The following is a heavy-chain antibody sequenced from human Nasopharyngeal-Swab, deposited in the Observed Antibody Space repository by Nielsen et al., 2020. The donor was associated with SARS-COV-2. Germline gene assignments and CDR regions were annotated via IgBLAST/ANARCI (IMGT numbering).Heavy chain of an antibody. Sequence: SVKVSCKASGGTFSSYAISWVRQAPGQGLEWMGRIIPILGIANYAQKFQGRVTITADKSTSTAYMELSSLRSEDTVVYYCAGPRGDYGGFDYWGQGTLATVSS. CDR2: IIPILGIA. V-gene: IGHV1-69*04. J-gene: IGHJ4*02. CDR3: AGPRGDYGGFDY. CDR1: GGTFSSYA. D-gene: IGHD4-17*01.